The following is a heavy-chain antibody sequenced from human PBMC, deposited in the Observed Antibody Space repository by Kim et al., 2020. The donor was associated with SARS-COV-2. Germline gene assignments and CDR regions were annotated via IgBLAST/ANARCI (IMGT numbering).Heavy chain of an antibody. J-gene: IGHJ5*02. Sequence: SLKSRVAISVDTSKNQCSLKLSSVTAADTAVYYCARITMVRGVLHGWFDPWGQGTLVTVSS. V-gene: IGHV4-39*01. CDR3: ARITMVRGVLHGWFDP. D-gene: IGHD3-10*01.